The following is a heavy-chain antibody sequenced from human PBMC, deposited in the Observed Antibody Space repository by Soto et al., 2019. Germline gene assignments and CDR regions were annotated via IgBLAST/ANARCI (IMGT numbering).Heavy chain of an antibody. CDR2: ISYDGSNK. CDR3: AKGLHLVVAATGYFDY. J-gene: IGHJ4*02. CDR1: GFTFSSYG. V-gene: IGHV3-30*18. Sequence: GGSLRLSCAASGFTFSSYGMHWVRQAPGKGLEWVAVISYDGSNKYYADSVKGRFTISRDNSKNTLYLQMNSLRAEDTAVYYCAKGLHLVVAATGYFDYWGQGTLVTVSS. D-gene: IGHD2-15*01.